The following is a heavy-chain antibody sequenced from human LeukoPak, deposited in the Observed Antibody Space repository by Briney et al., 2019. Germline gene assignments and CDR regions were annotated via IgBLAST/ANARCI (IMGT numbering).Heavy chain of an antibody. CDR1: GGSFSGYY. D-gene: IGHD6-13*01. J-gene: IGHJ5*02. CDR3: ARGHRGAAAGTWAWFDP. CDR2: INHSGST. V-gene: IGHV4-34*01. Sequence: SETLSLTCAVYGGSFSGYYWSWIRQPPGKGLEWIGEINHSGSTNYNPSLKSRVTISVDTSKNQFSLKLSSVTAADTAVYYCARGHRGAAAGTWAWFDPWGQGTLVTASS.